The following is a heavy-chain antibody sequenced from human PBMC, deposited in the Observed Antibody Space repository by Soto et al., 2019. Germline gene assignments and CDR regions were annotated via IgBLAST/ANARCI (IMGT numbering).Heavy chain of an antibody. D-gene: IGHD3-10*01. CDR2: IYYSGST. J-gene: IGHJ4*02. Sequence: QVQLQESGPGLVKPSQTLSLTCTVSGGSISSGDYYWSWIRQPPGKGLEWIGYIYYSGSTYYNPSLKSRVTIXXDXSXPQFSLKLSSVTAADTAVYYCARVGAYYGSGSHIDYWGQGTLVTVSS. CDR3: ARVGAYYGSGSHIDY. CDR1: GGSISSGDYY. V-gene: IGHV4-30-4*01.